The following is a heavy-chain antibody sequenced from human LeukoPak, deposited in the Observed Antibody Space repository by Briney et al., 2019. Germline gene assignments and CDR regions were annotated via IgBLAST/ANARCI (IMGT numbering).Heavy chain of an antibody. CDR1: GFTFSSYR. CDR3: AKVAPRWVGATLYYFDY. CDR2: ISGSGGST. D-gene: IGHD1-26*01. J-gene: IGHJ4*02. Sequence: PGGSLRLSCAASGFTFSSYRMNWVRQAPGKGLEWASAISGSGGSTYYADSVKGRFTISRDNSKNTLYLQMNSLRAEDTAVYYCAKVAPRWVGATLYYFDYWGQGTLVTVSS. V-gene: IGHV3-23*01.